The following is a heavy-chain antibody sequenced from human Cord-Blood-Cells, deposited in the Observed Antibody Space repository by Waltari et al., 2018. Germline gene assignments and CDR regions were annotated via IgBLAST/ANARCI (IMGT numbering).Heavy chain of an antibody. Sequence: QVQLQQWGAGLLKPSETLSLTCAVYGGSFSGYYWSWIRQPPGKGLEWIGEINHSGSTNYSPSLKSRVTISVDTSKNQFSLRLSSVTAADTAVYYCARVEDSYGDYWGQGTLVTVSS. CDR1: GGSFSGYY. V-gene: IGHV4-34*01. CDR2: INHSGST. CDR3: ARVEDSYGDY. D-gene: IGHD5-18*01. J-gene: IGHJ4*02.